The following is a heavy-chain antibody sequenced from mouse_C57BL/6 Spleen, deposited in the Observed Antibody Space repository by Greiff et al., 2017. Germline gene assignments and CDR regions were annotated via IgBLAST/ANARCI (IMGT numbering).Heavy chain of an antibody. CDR1: GYSITSGYY. V-gene: IGHV3-6*01. CDR2: ISYDGSN. J-gene: IGHJ4*01. CDR3: ARDPLYAMDY. Sequence: EVKLVESGPGLVKPSQSLSLTCSVTGYSITSGYYWNWIRQFPGNNLEWMGNISYDGSNNYNPSLNNRISITRDTAKKQFFLKWKSVTTEDTATYYCARDPLYAMDYWGQGTSVTVSS.